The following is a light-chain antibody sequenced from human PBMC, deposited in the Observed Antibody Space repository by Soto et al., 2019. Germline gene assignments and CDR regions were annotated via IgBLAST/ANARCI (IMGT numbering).Light chain of an antibody. J-gene: IGLJ2*01. Sequence: QSVLTQPPSVSGAPGQRVTISCTGSSSNIGAGYDVHWYQQLPGRAPKLLIYGNTNRPSGVPDRFSGSKSGTSASLAITGXXXXDEADYYCLSFDSSLSVVXXXGTKLTVL. CDR3: LSFDSSLSVV. V-gene: IGLV1-40*01. CDR2: GNT. CDR1: SSNIGAGYD.